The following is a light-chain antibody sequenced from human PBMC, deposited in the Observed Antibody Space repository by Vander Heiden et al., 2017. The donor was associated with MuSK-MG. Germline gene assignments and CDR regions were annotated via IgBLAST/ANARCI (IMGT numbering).Light chain of an antibody. V-gene: IGKV4-1*01. CDR3: QQYYITPLT. J-gene: IGKJ4*01. CDR2: WAS. Sequence: DVVMTQSPDSLAVSLGERATINCKSSQSVLYSSNNKNYLAWYQQKPGQPPKLLLYWASTRESGVPDRFSGSGSGTDSTLTISSLRAEDVAVYYCQQYYITPLTFGGGTKVAIK. CDR1: QSVLYSSNNKNY.